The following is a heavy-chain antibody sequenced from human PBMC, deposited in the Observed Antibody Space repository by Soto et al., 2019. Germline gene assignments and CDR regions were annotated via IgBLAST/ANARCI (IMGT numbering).Heavy chain of an antibody. Sequence: SETLSLTCTVSGGSVSSGSYYWSWIRQPPGKGLEWIGYIYYSGSTNYNPSLKSRVTISVDTSKNQFSLKLSSVTAADTAVYYCERDDPTTGIFDYWGQGTLVTVSS. J-gene: IGHJ4*02. CDR1: GGSVSSGSYY. V-gene: IGHV4-61*01. CDR3: ERDDPTTGIFDY. CDR2: IYYSGST. D-gene: IGHD4-17*01.